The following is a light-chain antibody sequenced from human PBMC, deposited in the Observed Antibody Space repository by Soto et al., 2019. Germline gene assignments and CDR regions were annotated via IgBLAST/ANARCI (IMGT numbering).Light chain of an antibody. J-gene: IGKJ4*01. CDR1: QSVSSNY. Sequence: EIVLTQSPGTLSLSPGERATLSCRASQSVSSNYLVWYQQKPGQAPRLLISGASSRATGIPDRFSGSGSGKDFTLTISRLEPEDFAVYYCQLYGSSPPTFGGGTKVEVK. V-gene: IGKV3-20*01. CDR3: QLYGSSPPT. CDR2: GAS.